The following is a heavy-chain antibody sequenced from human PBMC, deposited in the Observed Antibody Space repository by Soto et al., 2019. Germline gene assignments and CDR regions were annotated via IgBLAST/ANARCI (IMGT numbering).Heavy chain of an antibody. Sequence: GGSLRLSCAASGFTFDDDAMYWVRQVLGKGLEWVSSISWNSGNIGYADSVKGRFTISRDNSKNTLYLQMNSLRAEDTAVYYCAKVGGGYCSGGSCYSGSAIDYWGQGT. CDR3: AKVGGGYCSGGSCYSGSAIDY. CDR1: GFTFDDDA. V-gene: IGHV3-9*01. D-gene: IGHD2-15*01. J-gene: IGHJ4*02. CDR2: ISWNSGNI.